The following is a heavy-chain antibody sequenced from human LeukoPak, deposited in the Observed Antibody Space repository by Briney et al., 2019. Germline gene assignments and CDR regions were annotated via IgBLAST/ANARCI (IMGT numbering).Heavy chain of an antibody. CDR2: IYYSGST. J-gene: IGHJ4*02. D-gene: IGHD3-22*01. Sequence: SETLSLTCTVSGGSISSYYWSWIRQPPGKGLEWIGYIYYSGSTNYNPSLKSRVTISVDTSKNQFSLKLSSVTAADTAVYYCARVGLDYYDSSGSSGGFDYWGQGTLVTVSS. CDR1: GGSISSYY. CDR3: ARVGLDYYDSSGSSGGFDY. V-gene: IGHV4-59*01.